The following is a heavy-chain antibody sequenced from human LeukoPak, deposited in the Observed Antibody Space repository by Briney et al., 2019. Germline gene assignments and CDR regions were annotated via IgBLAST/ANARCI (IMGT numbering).Heavy chain of an antibody. Sequence: SETLSLTCAVYGGSFSGYYWSWIRQPPGKGLGWIGEINHSGSTNYNPSLKSRVTISVDTSKNQFSLKLSSVTAADTAVYYCAREGESRFDPWGQGTLVTVSS. J-gene: IGHJ5*02. CDR3: AREGESRFDP. V-gene: IGHV4-34*01. CDR2: INHSGST. CDR1: GGSFSGYY.